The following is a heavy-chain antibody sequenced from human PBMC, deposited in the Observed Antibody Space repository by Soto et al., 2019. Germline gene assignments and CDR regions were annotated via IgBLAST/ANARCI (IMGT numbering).Heavy chain of an antibody. CDR1: GFSFSSLA. J-gene: IGHJ4*02. Sequence: PVGSLRLSCAASGFSFSSLAMSWVRQAPGKGLEWVSSISGRGVDTLYADSVKGRFTISRDNSRNTLYLQVNSLRAEDTAGYCCAKDQSDVTLFEYWGQGTLVTVSS. D-gene: IGHD2-21*02. CDR3: AKDQSDVTLFEY. CDR2: ISGRGVDT. V-gene: IGHV3-23*01.